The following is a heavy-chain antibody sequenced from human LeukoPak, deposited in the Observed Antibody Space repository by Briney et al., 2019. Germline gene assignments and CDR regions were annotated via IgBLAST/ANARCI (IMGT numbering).Heavy chain of an antibody. CDR3: AREALRGWSRVFDH. CDR2: ISSSGSTI. D-gene: IGHD6-19*01. CDR1: GFTFSDYY. J-gene: IGHJ4*02. Sequence: GGSLRLSCAASGFTFSDYYMSWIRQAPGKGLEWVSYISSSGSTIYYADSVKGRFTISRDNAKNSLYLQMNSLRAEDTAVYYCAREALRGWSRVFDHWGQGTLVTVSS. V-gene: IGHV3-11*01.